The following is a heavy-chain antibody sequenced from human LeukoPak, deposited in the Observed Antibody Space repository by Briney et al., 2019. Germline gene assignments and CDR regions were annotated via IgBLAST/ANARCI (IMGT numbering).Heavy chain of an antibody. J-gene: IGHJ4*02. V-gene: IGHV3-15*01. CDR2: IKSKTDGGTT. D-gene: IGHD1-1*01. Sequence: GGSLRLSCTASRFTFSNAWVSWVRQAPGKGLEWVGRIKSKTDGGTTDYAAPVKGRFTISRDDSKNTLYLQMNILKTEDTAVYYCATDRRDWSPRDWGQGTLVTVSS. CDR3: ATDRRDWSPRD. CDR1: RFTFSNAW.